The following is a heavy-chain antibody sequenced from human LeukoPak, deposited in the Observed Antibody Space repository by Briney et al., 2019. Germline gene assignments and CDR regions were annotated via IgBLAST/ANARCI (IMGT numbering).Heavy chain of an antibody. D-gene: IGHD3-22*01. J-gene: IGHJ4*02. CDR2: ISAYNGNT. Sequence: ASVKXSCKASGYAFTSYGISWVRQAPGQGLEWMGWISAYNGNTNYAQNVQGRVTMTTDTSTSTAYMELRSLRSDDTAVYYCARLLSHPYHDNSEDYWGQGTLVTVSS. CDR3: ARLLSHPYHDNSEDY. V-gene: IGHV1-18*01. CDR1: GYAFTSYG.